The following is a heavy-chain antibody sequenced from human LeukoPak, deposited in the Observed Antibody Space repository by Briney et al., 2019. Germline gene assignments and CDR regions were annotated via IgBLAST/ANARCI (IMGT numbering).Heavy chain of an antibody. Sequence: KPSETLSLTCTVSAGSISSYYWSWIRQPAGKGLEWIGRIYTSGSTNYNPSLKSRVTMSVDTSKNQFSLKLSSVTAADTAVYYCAKQPKWELRPYFDYWGQGTLVTVSS. CDR1: AGSISSYY. D-gene: IGHD1-26*01. CDR2: IYTSGST. CDR3: AKQPKWELRPYFDY. J-gene: IGHJ4*02. V-gene: IGHV4-4*07.